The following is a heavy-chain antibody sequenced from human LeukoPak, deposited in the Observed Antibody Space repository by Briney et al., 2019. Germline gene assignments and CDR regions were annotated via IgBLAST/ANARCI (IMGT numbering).Heavy chain of an antibody. D-gene: IGHD3-16*01. V-gene: IGHV4-59*01. Sequence: SETLSLTCAVYGGSFSGYYWSWIRQPPGKGLEWIGYIYYSGSTNYNPSLKSRVTISVDTSKNQFSLKLSSVTAADTAVYYCARGYVYYYYMDVWGKGTTVTISS. CDR2: IYYSGST. J-gene: IGHJ6*03. CDR1: GGSFSGYY. CDR3: ARGYVYYYYMDV.